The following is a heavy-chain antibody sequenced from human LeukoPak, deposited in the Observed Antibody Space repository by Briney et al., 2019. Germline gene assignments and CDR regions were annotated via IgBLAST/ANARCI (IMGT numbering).Heavy chain of an antibody. Sequence: ASVKVSCKASGYTFTSYYMHWVRQAPGQGLAWMGRINTNDGGTNYAQKFQGRVTMTRDMSTSTVYMELSSLRSEDTAVYYCAREGYGSGTYLDYWGQGTLVTVS. V-gene: IGHV1-46*01. J-gene: IGHJ4*02. CDR3: AREGYGSGTYLDY. CDR2: INTNDGGT. CDR1: GYTFTSYY. D-gene: IGHD3-10*01.